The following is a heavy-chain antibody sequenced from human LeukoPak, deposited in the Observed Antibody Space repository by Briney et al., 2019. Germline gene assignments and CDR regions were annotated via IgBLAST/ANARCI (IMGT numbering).Heavy chain of an antibody. CDR1: GYSLTSGYY. Sequence: PSETLSLTCTVSGYSLTSGYYWGWIRQPPGKGLEWIASIFHSGSTFYNPPLKSRVTISVDTSKTQFSLKLSSVTAADTAVYYCASLLRLAVAEFYFDYWGQGTLVTVSS. D-gene: IGHD6-19*01. CDR2: IFHSGST. J-gene: IGHJ4*02. V-gene: IGHV4-38-2*02. CDR3: ASLLRLAVAEFYFDY.